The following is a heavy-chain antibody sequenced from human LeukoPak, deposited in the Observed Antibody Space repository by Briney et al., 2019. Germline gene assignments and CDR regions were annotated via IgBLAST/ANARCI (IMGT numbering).Heavy chain of an antibody. CDR1: GFTFSSYA. V-gene: IGHV3-23*01. CDR3: AKTGAGFYYMDV. J-gene: IGHJ6*03. CDR2: ISGSGGST. D-gene: IGHD7-27*01. Sequence: GGSLRLSCAASGFTFSSYAMSWVRQAPGKGLEWVSAISGSGGSTYYADSVKGRFTISRDNSKNTLYLQMNSPRAEDTAVYYCAKTGAGFYYMDVWGKGTTVTVSS.